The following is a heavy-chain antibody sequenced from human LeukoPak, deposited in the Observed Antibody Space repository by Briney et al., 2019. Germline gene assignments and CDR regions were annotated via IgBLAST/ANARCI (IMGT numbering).Heavy chain of an antibody. CDR1: GGSISRGVYY. Sequence: PSETLSLTCTVSGGSISRGVYYGSGIRHPPGRGLGWMGHLYYSGSTNYSPSLKSRVSISVDTSTNPFSLKLSSVTAADTAVYYCARGTRYDSSGYYLTYFDQWGQGTLVTVSS. J-gene: IGHJ4*02. CDR3: ARGTRYDSSGYYLTYFDQ. CDR2: LYYSGST. D-gene: IGHD3-22*01. V-gene: IGHV4-61*08.